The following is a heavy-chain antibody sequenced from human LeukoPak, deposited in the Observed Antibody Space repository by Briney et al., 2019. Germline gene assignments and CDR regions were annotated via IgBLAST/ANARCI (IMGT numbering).Heavy chain of an antibody. J-gene: IGHJ6*04. V-gene: IGHV4-59*01. CDR3: ARDLSSGWSNYYYGMDV. Sequence: KPSETLSLTCTVSGGSISSYYWSWIRQPPGKGLEWIGYIYYSGSTIYNPSLKSRVTISVDTSKNQFSLKLSSVTAADAAVYYCARDLSSGWSNYYYGMDVWGKGTTVTVSS. CDR1: GGSISSYY. CDR2: IYYSGST. D-gene: IGHD6-19*01.